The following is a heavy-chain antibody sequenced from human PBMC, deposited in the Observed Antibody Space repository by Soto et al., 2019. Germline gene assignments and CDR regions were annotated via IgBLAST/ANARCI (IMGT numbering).Heavy chain of an antibody. Sequence: ASVKVSCKASAYNFINYYIHWVRQAPGQGLEWMGIINPNDGSTTYAQKFQGRVTMTKDTSTSTVYMELSSLTSEDTAVYYCATGSGSYRYFDYWGQGTLVTVSS. CDR3: ATGSGSYRYFDY. CDR2: INPNDGST. J-gene: IGHJ4*02. CDR1: AYNFINYY. D-gene: IGHD3-10*01. V-gene: IGHV1-46*01.